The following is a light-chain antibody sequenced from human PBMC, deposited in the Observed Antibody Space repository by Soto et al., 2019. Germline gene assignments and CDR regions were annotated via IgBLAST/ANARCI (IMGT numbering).Light chain of an antibody. J-gene: IGLJ1*01. CDR3: SSYTSTSTYV. CDR2: EVT. Sequence: QSALTQPASVSGSTGQSITSSCTGTSSDVGGYNYVSWYQQHPGKAPKLVIYEVTNRPSGVSNRFSGSKSGNTASLTISGLQAEDEADYYCSSYTSTSTYVFGTGTKLTVL. V-gene: IGLV2-14*01. CDR1: SSDVGGYNY.